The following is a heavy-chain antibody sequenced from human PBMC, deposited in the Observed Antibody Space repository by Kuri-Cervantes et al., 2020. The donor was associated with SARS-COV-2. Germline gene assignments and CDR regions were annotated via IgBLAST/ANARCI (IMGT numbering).Heavy chain of an antibody. J-gene: IGHJ4*02. Sequence: SQTLSLTCAVYGGSFSGYYWSWIRQPPGKGLEWIGEINHSGSTNYNPSLKSRVTISVDTSKNQFSLKLSSVTAADTAVYYCARGPTMVREAGPLATLYYFDYWGQGTLVTVSS. V-gene: IGHV4-34*01. CDR1: GGSFSGYY. CDR3: ARGPTMVREAGPLATLYYFDY. D-gene: IGHD3-10*01. CDR2: INHSGST.